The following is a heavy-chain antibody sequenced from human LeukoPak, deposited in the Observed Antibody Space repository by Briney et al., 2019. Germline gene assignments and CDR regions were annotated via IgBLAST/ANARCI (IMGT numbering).Heavy chain of an antibody. D-gene: IGHD6-13*01. V-gene: IGHV3-7*01. CDR1: GFTFSSYW. Sequence: PGGSLRLSCAASGFTFSSYWMSWVRQAPGKGLEGVANIKQDGSEKYYVDSVKGRFTISRDNAKNSLYLQMNSLRAEDTAVYYCAKEAIAHAYYYYYMDVWGKGTTVTISS. CDR3: AKEAIAHAYYYYYMDV. CDR2: IKQDGSEK. J-gene: IGHJ6*03.